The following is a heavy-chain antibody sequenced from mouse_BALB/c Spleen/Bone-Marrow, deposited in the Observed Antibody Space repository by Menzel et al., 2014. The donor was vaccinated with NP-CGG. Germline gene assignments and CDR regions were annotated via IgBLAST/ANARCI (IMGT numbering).Heavy chain of an antibody. CDR1: GFTFSNYW. J-gene: IGHJ1*01. CDR3: TRRGGWYFDV. Sequence: DVMLVESGGGLVQPGGSMKLSCVASGFTFSNYWMNWVRQSPEKGLEWVAEIRLKSNNYATHYAESVKGRFTISRDDSKSSVYLQMNNLRAEDTGIYYCTRRGGWYFDVWGAGTTVTVSS. V-gene: IGHV6-6*02. CDR2: IRLKSNNYAT.